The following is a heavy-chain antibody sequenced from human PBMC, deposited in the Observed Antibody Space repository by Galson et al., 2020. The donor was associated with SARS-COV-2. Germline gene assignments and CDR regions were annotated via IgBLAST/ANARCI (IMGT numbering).Heavy chain of an antibody. Sequence: EGSLRLSCAASGFTFSSYTMNWVRQTPVKGLELVAYIRSSSGTIYYADSVKGRFTISRDNAKSSLYLQLNSLRVEDTAVYYCARERLEYWGQGTLVTVSS. CDR2: IRSSSGTI. J-gene: IGHJ4*02. CDR3: ARERLEY. CDR1: GFTFSSYT. D-gene: IGHD1-1*01. V-gene: IGHV3-48*04.